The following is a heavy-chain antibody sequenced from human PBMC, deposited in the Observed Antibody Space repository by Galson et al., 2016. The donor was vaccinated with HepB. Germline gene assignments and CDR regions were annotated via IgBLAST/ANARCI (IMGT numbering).Heavy chain of an antibody. CDR3: ARDTTAMVLGPFDY. J-gene: IGHJ4*02. D-gene: IGHD5-18*01. V-gene: IGHV3-7*01. Sequence: DSVKGRFTISRDNAKSSLYLQMNSLRAEDTAVYYCARDTTAMVLGPFDYWGQGTLVTVSS.